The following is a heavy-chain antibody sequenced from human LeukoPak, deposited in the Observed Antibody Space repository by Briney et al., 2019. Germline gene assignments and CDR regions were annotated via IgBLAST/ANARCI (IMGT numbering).Heavy chain of an antibody. CDR1: GFTFSSYG. J-gene: IGHJ4*02. D-gene: IGHD2-15*01. Sequence: GGSLRLSCAASGFTFSSYGMHWVRQARGKGLEWVADIWYDGSNKYYADSVKVRCTISRDNSKNTLYLQMNSLRADDTALYYCARDIREYCTGGSCYSYCYWGQGALVTVSS. CDR3: ARDIREYCTGGSCYSYCY. CDR2: IWYDGSNK. V-gene: IGHV3-33*01.